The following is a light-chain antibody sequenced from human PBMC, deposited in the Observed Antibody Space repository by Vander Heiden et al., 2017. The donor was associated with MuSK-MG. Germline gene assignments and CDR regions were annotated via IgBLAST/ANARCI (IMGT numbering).Light chain of an antibody. J-gene: IGLJ3*02. CDR1: SSDVGGYNL. CDR3: CSYAGSSTFV. V-gene: IGLV2-23*02. CDR2: EVS. Sequence: SALTQTASVSGSPGQSLTISCPGTSSDVGGYNLVPWYQQHPGKAHKLMIYEVSKRPSGVSNRFSASKSGNTTSLTISGLQAEDEADYYCCSYAGSSTFVFGGGTKRTVL.